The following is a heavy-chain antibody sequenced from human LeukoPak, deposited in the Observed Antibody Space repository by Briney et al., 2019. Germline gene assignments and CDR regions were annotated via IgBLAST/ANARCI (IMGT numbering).Heavy chain of an antibody. CDR3: TIDSNSGWTGY. J-gene: IGHJ4*02. CDR1: GFTFSNAW. CDR2: IKTKIEGATT. D-gene: IGHD6-19*01. Sequence: GGSLRLSCAASGFTFSNAWMSWVRQAPGKGLEWVGRIKTKIEGATTDYAAPVKGRLTISRDDSKNTVYLQMNSLKTEDTAVYYCTIDSNSGWTGYWGQGILVTVSS. V-gene: IGHV3-15*01.